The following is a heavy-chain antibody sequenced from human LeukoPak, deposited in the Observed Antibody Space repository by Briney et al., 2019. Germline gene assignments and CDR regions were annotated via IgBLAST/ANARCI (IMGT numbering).Heavy chain of an antibody. CDR1: GFTFSSYG. CDR2: IWYDGSNK. J-gene: IGHJ4*02. CDR3: AKAAYGGYGDYFDY. Sequence: GGSLRLSCAASGFTFSSYGMHWVRQAPGKGLEWVAVIWYDGSNKYYADSVKGRFTISRDNSKNTLYLQMYSLRAEDTAVYYCAKAAYGGYGDYFDYWGQGTLVTVSS. V-gene: IGHV3-33*06. D-gene: IGHD5-12*01.